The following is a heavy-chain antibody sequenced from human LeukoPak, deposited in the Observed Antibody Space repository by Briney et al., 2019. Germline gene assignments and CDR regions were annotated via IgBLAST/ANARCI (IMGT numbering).Heavy chain of an antibody. CDR2: ISSSGSTI. D-gene: IGHD2-2*01. CDR3: ARDCSSTSRDAFDI. Sequence: GGSLRLSCAASGFTFSDYYMSWIRQAPGKGLEWVSYISSSGSTIYYADSVKGRFTISRDNAKNSLYLQMNSLRAEDTAVYYCARDCSSTSRDAFDIWGQGTMVTVSS. J-gene: IGHJ3*02. V-gene: IGHV3-11*04. CDR1: GFTFSDYY.